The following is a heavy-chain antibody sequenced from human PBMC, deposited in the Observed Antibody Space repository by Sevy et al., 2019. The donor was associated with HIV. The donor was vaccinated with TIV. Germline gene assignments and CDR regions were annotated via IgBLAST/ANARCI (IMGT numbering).Heavy chain of an antibody. CDR1: GFTFSKYS. J-gene: IGHJ4*02. Sequence: GGSLRLSCAASGFTFSKYSMSWVRQAPGKGLEWVSTFSFGGGSINYADSVKGRFTISRDDSKNTLYLQMNSLRAEDTAVYYCAREGCTKPHDYWGQGTLVTVSS. V-gene: IGHV3-23*01. D-gene: IGHD2-8*01. CDR2: FSFGGGSI. CDR3: AREGCTKPHDY.